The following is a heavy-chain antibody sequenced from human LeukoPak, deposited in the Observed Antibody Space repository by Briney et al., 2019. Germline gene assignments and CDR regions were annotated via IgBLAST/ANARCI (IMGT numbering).Heavy chain of an antibody. CDR3: ARGGVPAAMGWFDP. CDR2: ISSSSPYI. Sequence: GGSLGLSCAASGFTFSSYSMNWVRQAPGKGLEWVSSISSSSPYIYYADSLRGRFTIFRDNAKNSLYLQMNSLRAEDTAVYYCARGGVPAAMGWFDPWGQGTLVTVSS. D-gene: IGHD2-2*01. V-gene: IGHV3-21*01. CDR1: GFTFSSYS. J-gene: IGHJ5*02.